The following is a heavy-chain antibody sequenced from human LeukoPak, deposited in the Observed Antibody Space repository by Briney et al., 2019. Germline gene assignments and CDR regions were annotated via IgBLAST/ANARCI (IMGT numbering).Heavy chain of an antibody. CDR1: GFTFSSYG. CDR3: ARDWSDTAVDY. V-gene: IGHV3-48*01. D-gene: IGHD5-18*01. CDR2: ISSSSSTI. Sequence: GGSLRLSCAASGFTFSSYGMHWVRQAPGKGLEWVSYISSSSSTIYYADSVKGRFTISRDNAKNSLYLQMNSLRAEDTAVYYCARDWSDTAVDYWGQGTLVTVSS. J-gene: IGHJ4*02.